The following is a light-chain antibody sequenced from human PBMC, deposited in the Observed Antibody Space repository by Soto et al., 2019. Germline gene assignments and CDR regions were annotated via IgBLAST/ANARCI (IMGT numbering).Light chain of an antibody. V-gene: IGKV1-39*01. CDR1: QSISSY. J-gene: IGKJ3*01. CDR2: AAS. CDR3: HQSYSTPPFT. Sequence: DIQMTQSPSSLSASVGDRVTITCRASQSISSYLNWYQQKPGKAPKLLIYAASSLQSGVPSRFSGSGSGTDLTLTISSLQPEDFATYYCHQSYSTPPFTFGPGTKVDIK.